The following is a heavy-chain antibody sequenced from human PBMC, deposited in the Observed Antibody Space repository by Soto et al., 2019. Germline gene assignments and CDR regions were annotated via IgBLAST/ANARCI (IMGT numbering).Heavy chain of an antibody. Sequence: PSETLSLTCTVSGGSISSGCYYWSWIRQHPGKGLEWIGYIYYSGSTYYNPSLKSRVTISVDTSKNQFSLKLSSVTAADTAVYYCAVYAIRANWFDPWGQGTLVTVSS. CDR3: AVYAIRANWFDP. D-gene: IGHD2-8*01. V-gene: IGHV4-31*03. CDR2: IYYSGST. CDR1: GGSISSGCYY. J-gene: IGHJ5*02.